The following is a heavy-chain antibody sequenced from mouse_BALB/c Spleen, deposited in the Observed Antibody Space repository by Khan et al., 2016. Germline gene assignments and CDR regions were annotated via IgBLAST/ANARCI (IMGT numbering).Heavy chain of an antibody. D-gene: IGHD1-2*01. Sequence: QIQLVQSGPELKKPGETVKISCKASGYTFTDYSMHWVKQAPGKGLKWMGWINTETGEPTYADDFKGRFAFSLETSASTAYLQINNLKNEDTATXFCAIITTARGAYWGQRTTLTVSS. J-gene: IGHJ2*01. CDR3: AIITTARGAY. CDR1: GYTFTDYS. V-gene: IGHV9-2-1*01. CDR2: INTETGEP.